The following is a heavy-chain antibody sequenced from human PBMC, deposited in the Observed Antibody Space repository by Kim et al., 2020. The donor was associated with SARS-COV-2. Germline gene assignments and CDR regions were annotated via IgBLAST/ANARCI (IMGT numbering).Heavy chain of an antibody. D-gene: IGHD4-17*01. V-gene: IGHV3-30*02. J-gene: IGHJ3*02. CDR3: AKDLSGYGDYGAFDI. Sequence: DSGKGRFTIARDNSKNTLYLQMNSLRAEDTAVYYCAKDLSGYGDYGAFDIWGQGTMVTVSS.